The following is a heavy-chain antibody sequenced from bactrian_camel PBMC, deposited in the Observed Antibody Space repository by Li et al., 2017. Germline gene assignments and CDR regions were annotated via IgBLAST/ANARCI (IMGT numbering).Heavy chain of an antibody. CDR2: IGIDGRTT. CDR3: VRDYGNYDWTLGS. V-gene: IGHV3S35*01. D-gene: IGHD4*01. J-gene: IGHJ4*01. CDR1: GFPFSSAA. Sequence: DVQLVESGGGLVQPGGSLRLSCTASGFPFSSAAMSWVRQTPGRGLEWVSYIGIDGRTTSYADSVWGRFTISRDNAKTTVYLQMNSLKPEDTALYYCVRDYGNYDWTLGSWGQGTQVTV.